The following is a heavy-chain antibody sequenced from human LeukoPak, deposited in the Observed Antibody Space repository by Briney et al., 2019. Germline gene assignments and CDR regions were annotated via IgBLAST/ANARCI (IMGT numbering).Heavy chain of an antibody. CDR2: IYSGGST. CDR3: ARDRGVRYCSGGSCYSDY. CDR1: GFTVSSNY. J-gene: IGHJ4*02. V-gene: IGHV3-66*01. Sequence: PGGSLRLSCAASGFTVSSNYMSWVRQAPGKGLEWVSVIYSGGSTYYADSVKGRFTISRDSSKNTLYLQMNSLRAEDTAVYYCARDRGVRYCSGGSCYSDYWGQGTLVTVSS. D-gene: IGHD2-15*01.